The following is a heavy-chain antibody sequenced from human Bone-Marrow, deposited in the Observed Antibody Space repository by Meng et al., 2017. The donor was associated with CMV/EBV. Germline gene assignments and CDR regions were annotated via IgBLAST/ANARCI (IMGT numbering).Heavy chain of an antibody. Sequence: GESLKISCAASGFTVSSNYMSWVRQAPGKGLEWVSGFYGGGSTYYADSVKGRFTISRDNAKNSLYLQMNSLRAEDTAVYYCARAARRDWFDPWGQGTLVTVSS. J-gene: IGHJ5*02. D-gene: IGHD6-6*01. CDR2: FYGGGST. CDR3: ARAARRDWFDP. V-gene: IGHV3-53*01. CDR1: GFTVSSNY.